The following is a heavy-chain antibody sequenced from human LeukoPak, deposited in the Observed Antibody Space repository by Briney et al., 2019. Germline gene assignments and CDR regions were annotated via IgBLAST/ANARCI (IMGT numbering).Heavy chain of an antibody. V-gene: IGHV3-21*01. Sequence: PGGSLRLSCAASGFTFSSYSMNWVRQAPGKGLEWVSSISSSSSCIYYADSVKGRFTISRDNAKNSLYLQMNSLRAEDTAVYYCARDRIVATIPRLGYFDYWGQGTLVTVSS. CDR1: GFTFSSYS. CDR3: ARDRIVATIPRLGYFDY. J-gene: IGHJ4*02. CDR2: ISSSSSCI. D-gene: IGHD5-12*01.